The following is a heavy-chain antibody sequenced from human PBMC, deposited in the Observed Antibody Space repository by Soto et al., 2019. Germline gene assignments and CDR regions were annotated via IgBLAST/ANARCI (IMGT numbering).Heavy chain of an antibody. CDR1: GYNFTNYW. CDR2: IYPGDSDT. J-gene: IGHJ5*02. Sequence: GESLKISCKGSGYNFTNYWIGWVRQMPGKGLEWMGIIYPGDSDTRYSPSVQGQVTISADKSISTAYLQWSSLKASDTAMYYCARLGLGSSSWYNWFDPWGQGTLVTVSS. D-gene: IGHD6-13*01. CDR3: ARLGLGSSSWYNWFDP. V-gene: IGHV5-51*01.